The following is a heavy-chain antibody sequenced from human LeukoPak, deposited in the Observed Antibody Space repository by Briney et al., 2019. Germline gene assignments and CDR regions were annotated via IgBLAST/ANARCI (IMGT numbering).Heavy chain of an antibody. D-gene: IGHD3-22*01. CDR3: SRSKYVSSGYCYPTYYYYYYMDV. Sequence: GGSLRLSCAASGFTVSSNYMRWVRQAPGEGLEWVSVIYSGGSTYYADSVKGRFTISRDNSNNTLYLQMNSLRAEDTAVYYCSRSKYVSSGYCYPTYYYYYYMDVGGKGTTVTISS. J-gene: IGHJ6*03. CDR2: IYSGGST. CDR1: GFTVSSNY. V-gene: IGHV3-66*01.